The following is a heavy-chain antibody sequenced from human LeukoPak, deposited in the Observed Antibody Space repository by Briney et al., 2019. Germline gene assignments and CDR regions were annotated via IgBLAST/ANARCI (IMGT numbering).Heavy chain of an antibody. V-gene: IGHV3-53*01. CDR2: IYSGGST. D-gene: IGHD3-22*01. J-gene: IGHJ4*02. CDR3: TTEGSSGSYFDY. Sequence: GGSLRLSCAASGFTVSSNYMSWVRQAPGKGLEWVSVIYSGGSTYYADSVKGRFTISRDNSKNTLYLQMNSLRAEDTAVYYCTTEGSSGSYFDYWGQGTLVTVSS. CDR1: GFTVSSNY.